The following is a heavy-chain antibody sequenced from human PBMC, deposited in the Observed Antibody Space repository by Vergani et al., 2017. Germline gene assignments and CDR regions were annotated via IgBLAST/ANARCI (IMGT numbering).Heavy chain of an antibody. D-gene: IGHD3-10*01. CDR3: ASFRNYYGSGSYPFDY. Sequence: QVQLVESGGGLVKPGGSLRLSCAASGFTFSDYYMSWIRQAPGKGLEWVSYISSSSSYTNYADSVKGRFTISSDNAKNSMYLQMNSLRAEDTAVYYCASFRNYYGSGSYPFDYWGQGTLVTVSS. CDR2: ISSSSSYT. CDR1: GFTFSDYY. J-gene: IGHJ4*02. V-gene: IGHV3-11*05.